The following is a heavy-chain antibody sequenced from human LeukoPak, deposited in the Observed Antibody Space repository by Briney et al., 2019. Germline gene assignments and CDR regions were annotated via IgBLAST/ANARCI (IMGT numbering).Heavy chain of an antibody. CDR2: ISSSSSYI. V-gene: IGHV3-21*01. CDR1: GFAFSSYS. J-gene: IGHJ4*02. Sequence: GGSLRLSCAASGFAFSSYSVNWVRQAPGKGLEWVSSISSSSSYIYYADSVKGRFTISRDNAKNSLYLQMNSLRAEDTAVYYCARDKTVADLDYWGQGTLVTVSS. D-gene: IGHD6-19*01. CDR3: ARDKTVADLDY.